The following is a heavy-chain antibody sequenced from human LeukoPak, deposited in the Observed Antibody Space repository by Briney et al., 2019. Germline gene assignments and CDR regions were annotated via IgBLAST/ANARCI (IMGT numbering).Heavy chain of an antibody. Sequence: GGSLRLSCSASGFTFSNYAMHWVRQAPGKGLEYVSDISSNGGITYYAGSVKGRFTVSRDNSKNMLYLQMNSLRAEDTAVYYCVKDKYPVVVAATLDYWGQGILVTVSS. CDR1: GFTFSNYA. V-gene: IGHV3-64D*09. D-gene: IGHD2-15*01. J-gene: IGHJ4*02. CDR2: ISSNGGIT. CDR3: VKDKYPVVVAATLDY.